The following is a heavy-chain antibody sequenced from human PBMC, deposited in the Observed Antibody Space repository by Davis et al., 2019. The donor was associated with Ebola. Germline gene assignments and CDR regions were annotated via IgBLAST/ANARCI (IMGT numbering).Heavy chain of an antibody. Sequence: AASVKVSCKASGYTFTSYGISWVRQAPGQGLEWMGWISAYNGNTNYAQKLQGRVTMTTDTSTSTAYMELRSLRSDDTAVYYCARGRPLLWFGELLYNYWGQGTLVTVSS. CDR1: GYTFTSYG. CDR3: ARGRPLLWFGELLYNY. V-gene: IGHV1-18*01. J-gene: IGHJ4*02. D-gene: IGHD3-10*01. CDR2: ISAYNGNT.